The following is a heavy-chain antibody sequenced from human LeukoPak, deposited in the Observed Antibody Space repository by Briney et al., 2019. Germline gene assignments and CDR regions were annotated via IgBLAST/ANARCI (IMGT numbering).Heavy chain of an antibody. Sequence: SETLSLTCTVSGGSISSYYWSWIRQPPGKGLEWIGYIYYSGSTNYNPSLKSRVTISVDTSKNQLSLKLSSVTAADTAVYYCARGHCSSTSCLFDYWGQGTLVTVSS. CDR2: IYYSGST. CDR1: GGSISSYY. CDR3: ARGHCSSTSCLFDY. D-gene: IGHD2-2*01. V-gene: IGHV4-59*01. J-gene: IGHJ4*02.